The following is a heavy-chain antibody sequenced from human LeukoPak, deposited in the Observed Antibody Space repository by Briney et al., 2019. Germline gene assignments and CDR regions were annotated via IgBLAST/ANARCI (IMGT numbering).Heavy chain of an antibody. D-gene: IGHD4-17*01. CDR1: GGSISSGGYS. CDR3: ARDGRDTVTTSYWYFDL. J-gene: IGHJ2*01. V-gene: IGHV4-30-2*01. CDR2: IYHSGST. Sequence: SETLSLTCAVSGGSISSGGYSWSWIRQPPGKGLEWIVYIYHSGSTYYNPSLKSRVTISVYRSKNQFSLKLSSVTAADTAVYYCARDGRDTVTTSYWYFDLWGRGTLVTVSS.